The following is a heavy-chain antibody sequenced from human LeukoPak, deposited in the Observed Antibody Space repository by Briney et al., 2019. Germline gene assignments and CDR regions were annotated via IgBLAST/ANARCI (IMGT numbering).Heavy chain of an antibody. D-gene: IGHD6-13*01. CDR2: IYSGGST. J-gene: IGHJ4*02. CDR1: GFTVSSNY. V-gene: IGHV3-53*01. CDR3: AREGIGRYYFDY. Sequence: GGSLRLSCAASGFTVSSNYMSWVRLAPGKGLEWVSVIYSGGSTYYADSVKGRFTISRDNSKNTLYLQMNSLRAEDTAVYYCAREGIGRYYFDYWGQGTLVTVSS.